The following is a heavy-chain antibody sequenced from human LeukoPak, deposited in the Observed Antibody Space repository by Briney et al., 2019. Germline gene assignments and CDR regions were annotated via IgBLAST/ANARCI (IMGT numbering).Heavy chain of an antibody. Sequence: GGSLRLSCAASGFTFSNYAMSWVRQAPGKGLEWVSTINDRGIATYYADSVKGRFTISRDNSKNTLYLQMNSLRAEDTAVYYCARDQSAVAVAGYEFDYWGQGTLVTVSS. CDR1: GFTFSNYA. CDR2: INDRGIAT. CDR3: ARDQSAVAVAGYEFDY. D-gene: IGHD6-19*01. V-gene: IGHV3-23*01. J-gene: IGHJ4*02.